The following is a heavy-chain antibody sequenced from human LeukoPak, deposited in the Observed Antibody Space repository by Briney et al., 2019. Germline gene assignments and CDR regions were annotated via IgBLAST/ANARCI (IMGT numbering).Heavy chain of an antibody. CDR1: GFTFSSYG. CDR2: LWYDGSNK. CDR3: ARDLGYFDY. V-gene: IGHV3-33*01. J-gene: IGHJ4*02. Sequence: GGSLRLSCAASGFTFSSYGMHWVRQAPGKGLEWVTFLWYDGSNKYYADSLKGRFTISRDNSKNTLYLQMNTLRAEDTAVYYCARDLGYFDYWGQGTLVTVSS.